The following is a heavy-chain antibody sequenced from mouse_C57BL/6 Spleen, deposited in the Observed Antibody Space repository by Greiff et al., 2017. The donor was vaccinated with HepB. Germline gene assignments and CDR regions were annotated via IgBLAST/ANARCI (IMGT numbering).Heavy chain of an antibody. CDR2: IDPEDGDT. D-gene: IGHD2-1*01. Sequence: VQLQQSGAELVRPGASVKLSCTASGFNIKDYYMHWVKQRPEQGLEWIGRIDPEDGDTEYAPKFQGKATMTADTSSNTAYLQHSSLTSEATAVYYCTGGNYSWYFDVWGTGTTVTVSS. CDR3: TGGNYSWYFDV. CDR1: GFNIKDYY. V-gene: IGHV14-1*01. J-gene: IGHJ1*03.